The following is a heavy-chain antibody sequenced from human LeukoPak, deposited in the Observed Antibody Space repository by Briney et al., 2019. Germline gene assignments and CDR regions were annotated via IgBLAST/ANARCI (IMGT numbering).Heavy chain of an antibody. V-gene: IGHV3-30*01. CDR2: ISYDGSNK. Sequence: GRSLRLSCAASGFTFSSYAMHWVRQAPGKGLEWVAVISYDGSNKYYADSVKGRFTISRDNSKNTLYLQMNSLRAEDTAVYYCARDGTVRRVTYFDYWGQGTLVTVSS. CDR1: GFTFSSYA. D-gene: IGHD3-10*01. CDR3: ARDGTVRRVTYFDY. J-gene: IGHJ4*02.